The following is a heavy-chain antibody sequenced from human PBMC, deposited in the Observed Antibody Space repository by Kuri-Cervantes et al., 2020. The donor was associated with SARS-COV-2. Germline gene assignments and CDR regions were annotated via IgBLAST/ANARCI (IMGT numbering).Heavy chain of an antibody. Sequence: SETLSLTSTVSGGSISSYYWSWIRQLPGKGLEWIGYIYYSGSTNYNPSLKSRVTISVDTSKNQFSLKLSSVTAADTAVYSCASQGVGAHRGQDYWGQGTLVTVPS. J-gene: IGHJ4*02. CDR3: ASQGVGAHRGQDY. CDR2: IYYSGST. CDR1: GGSISSYY. V-gene: IGHV4-59*12. D-gene: IGHD1-26*01.